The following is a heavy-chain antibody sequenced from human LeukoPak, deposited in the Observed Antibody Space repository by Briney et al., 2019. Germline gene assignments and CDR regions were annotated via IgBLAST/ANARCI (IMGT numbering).Heavy chain of an antibody. D-gene: IGHD6-13*01. CDR2: LTGSGRGT. V-gene: IGHV3-23*01. CDR1: GFTLNMYA. Sequence: GGSLRLSCAASGFTLNMYAMNWVRQAPGKGLDWVSSLTGSGRGTYYAPSVKGRSTMSRDDSKNTLYLQMNSLRPDDTAVYYCTKIPATDPIDFWGQGTLVTVSS. J-gene: IGHJ4*02. CDR3: TKIPATDPIDF.